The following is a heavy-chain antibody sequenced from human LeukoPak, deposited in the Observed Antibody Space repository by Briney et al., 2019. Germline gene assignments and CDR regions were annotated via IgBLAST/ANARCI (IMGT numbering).Heavy chain of an antibody. V-gene: IGHV1-69*05. CDR2: IIPIFGTA. CDR1: GGTFSSYA. D-gene: IGHD4-23*01. CDR3: ARQPIPYGGNSYYFDY. J-gene: IGHJ4*02. Sequence: SVKASCKASGGTFSSYAISWVRQAPGQGLEWMGGIIPIFGTANYAQKFQGRVTITTDESTSTAYMELSSLRSEDTAVYYCARQPIPYGGNSYYFDYWGQGTLVTVSS.